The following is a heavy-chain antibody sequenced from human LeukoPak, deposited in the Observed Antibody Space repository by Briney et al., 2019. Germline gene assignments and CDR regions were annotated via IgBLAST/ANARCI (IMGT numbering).Heavy chain of an antibody. CDR1: GGSISSYY. J-gene: IGHJ4*02. CDR2: IYTSGST. V-gene: IGHV4-4*07. CDR3: ARESHGYCSSTSCLAEFDY. D-gene: IGHD2-2*01. Sequence: SETLSLTCTVSGGSISSYYWSWIRQPAGTGLEWIGRIYTSGSTIYNPSLKSRVTMSVDTSKIQFSLKLSSVTAADTAVYYCARESHGYCSSTSCLAEFDYWGQGTLVTVSS.